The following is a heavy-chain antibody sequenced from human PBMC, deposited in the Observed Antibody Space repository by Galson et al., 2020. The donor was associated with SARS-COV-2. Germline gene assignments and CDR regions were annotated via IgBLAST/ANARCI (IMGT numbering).Heavy chain of an antibody. V-gene: IGHV3-33*01. Sequence: GESLKISCAASGFTFSSYGMHWVRQAPGKGLEWVAVIWYDGSNKYYADSVKGRFTISRDNSKNTLYLQMNSLRAEDTAVYYCARDGHPIPMVRGVMLNDAFDIWGQGTMVTVSS. CDR2: IWYDGSNK. CDR3: ARDGHPIPMVRGVMLNDAFDI. D-gene: IGHD3-10*01. J-gene: IGHJ3*02. CDR1: GFTFSSYG.